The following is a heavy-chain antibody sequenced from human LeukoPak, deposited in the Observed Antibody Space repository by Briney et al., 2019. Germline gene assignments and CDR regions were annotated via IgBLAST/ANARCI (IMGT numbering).Heavy chain of an antibody. V-gene: IGHV3-30-3*01. J-gene: IGHJ4*02. CDR2: ISYDGSNK. CDR3: AKDRYCGGGTCYWSYFDY. Sequence: GRSLRLSCAASGFTFSSYAMHWVRQAPGKGLEWVAVISYDGSNKYYADSVKGRFTISRDNSKNTLFLQMNSLRAEDTAVYYCAKDRYCGGGTCYWSYFDYWGQGTLVTVSS. D-gene: IGHD2-15*01. CDR1: GFTFSSYA.